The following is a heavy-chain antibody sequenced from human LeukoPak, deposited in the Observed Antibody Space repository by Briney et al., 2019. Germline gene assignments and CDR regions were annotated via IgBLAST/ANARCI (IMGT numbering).Heavy chain of an antibody. V-gene: IGHV3-7*01. CDR1: GFTFSRYW. CDR2: IKEDGSEK. J-gene: IGHJ4*02. D-gene: IGHD4-17*01. Sequence: PGGSLRLSCTASGFTFSRYWTSWVRQAPGKGPEWVASIKEDGSEKHYVDSVKGRFTISRDNAKNSLYLQMNSLRAEDTAVYYCAREQYGDYFDYWGQGTLVTVSS. CDR3: AREQYGDYFDY.